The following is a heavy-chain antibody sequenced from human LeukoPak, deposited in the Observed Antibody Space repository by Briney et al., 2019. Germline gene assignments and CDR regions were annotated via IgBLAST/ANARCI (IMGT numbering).Heavy chain of an antibody. CDR2: NSPSGADT. J-gene: IGHJ3*02. CDR1: GFTFNGYA. Sequence: GGSLRLSCAASGFTFNGYAMSWVRQAPGKGLEWVSANSPSGADTYYGDAVKGIFTISRDNSKNTLYLQMNSLRAEDTAVYYCAKYTERAFDIWGQGTMVTVSS. CDR3: AKYTERAFDI. V-gene: IGHV3-23*01. D-gene: IGHD2-2*02.